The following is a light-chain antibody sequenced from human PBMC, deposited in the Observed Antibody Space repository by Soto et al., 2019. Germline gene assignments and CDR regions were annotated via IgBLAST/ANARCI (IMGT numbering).Light chain of an antibody. J-gene: IGKJ1*01. CDR3: HQYNNWPPT. V-gene: IGKV3-15*01. Sequence: EMVMTQSPATLSVSPGERATLSCRASQSVSSNVAWYQQKPGQAPRLFIYGASTRATGIPARFSGSESGTEFTLTISSLQTEDFAVYYCHQYNNWPPTFGQGTKVEI. CDR2: GAS. CDR1: QSVSSN.